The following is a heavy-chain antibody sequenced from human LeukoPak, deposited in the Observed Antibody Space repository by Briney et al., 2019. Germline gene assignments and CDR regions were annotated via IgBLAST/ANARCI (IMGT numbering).Heavy chain of an antibody. CDR1: GYTFTGNF. Sequence: ASVKVSCKTSGYTFTGNFIHWVRQATGQGLEWMGWMNPNSGNTGYAQKFQGRVTMTRNTSISTAYMELSSLRSEDTAVYYCARGRKAARAWGCWGQGTLVTVSS. CDR3: ARGRKAARAWGC. V-gene: IGHV1-8*02. D-gene: IGHD6-6*01. J-gene: IGHJ4*02. CDR2: MNPNSGNT.